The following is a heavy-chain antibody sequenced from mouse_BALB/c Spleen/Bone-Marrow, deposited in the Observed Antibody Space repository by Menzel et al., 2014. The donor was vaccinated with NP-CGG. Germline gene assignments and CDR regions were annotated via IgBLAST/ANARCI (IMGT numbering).Heavy chain of an antibody. J-gene: IGHJ4*01. D-gene: IGHD2-2*01. Sequence: VKLQESGPGLVQPSQSLSITCTVSGFSLTSDGVHWVRQSPRKGLEWLGVMWSGGSTDYNAAFISRLSISKDNSRSXVFFKMSSLQTNDAAIYYCARNGYYYSMDYWGQGTSVTVSS. CDR2: MWSGGST. CDR1: GFSLTSDG. V-gene: IGHV2-2*02. CDR3: ARNGYYYSMDY.